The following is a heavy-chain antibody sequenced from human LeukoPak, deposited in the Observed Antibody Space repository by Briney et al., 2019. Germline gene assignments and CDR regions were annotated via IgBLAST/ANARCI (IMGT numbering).Heavy chain of an antibody. V-gene: IGHV3-23*01. CDR3: AKEGYSRGYVDY. CDR1: GFTFSSYG. CDR2: ISDSSGRI. J-gene: IGHJ4*02. D-gene: IGHD6-25*01. Sequence: PGGTLRLSCAASGFTFSSYGMSWVRQAPGKGLEWVSAISDSSGRIYYADSVKGRVTISRDNSKNTVYLQMNSLRAEDTAVYYCAKEGYSRGYVDYWGQGTLVTVSS.